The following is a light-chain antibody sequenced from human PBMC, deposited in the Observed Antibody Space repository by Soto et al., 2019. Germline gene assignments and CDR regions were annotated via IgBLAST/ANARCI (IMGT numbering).Light chain of an antibody. V-gene: IGKV3-11*01. Sequence: EIVLTQSPATLSLSPGERATLSCRASQSVSSNLAWYQQKPGQAPRLLIYDASNRATGIPARFSGSGSGTVFTPTISSLEPEDFAVYYCQRGDTFGQGTRLEIK. J-gene: IGKJ5*01. CDR3: QRGDT. CDR1: QSVSSN. CDR2: DAS.